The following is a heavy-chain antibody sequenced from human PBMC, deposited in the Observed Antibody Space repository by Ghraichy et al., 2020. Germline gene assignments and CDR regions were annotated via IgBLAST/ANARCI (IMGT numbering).Heavy chain of an antibody. V-gene: IGHV4-4*09. D-gene: IGHD5-18*01. CDR2: IYPSGNT. J-gene: IGHJ4*02. CDR1: GGSIKRYY. Sequence: GSLSLTCTVSGGSIKRYYWAWIRQPPGKGLEWIGYIYPSGNTNYNPSLKSRVTISVDTSKNQFSLKLSSVTAADTAVYYCVGTAEDTQSDYWGQGTLVTVSS. CDR3: VGTAEDTQSDY.